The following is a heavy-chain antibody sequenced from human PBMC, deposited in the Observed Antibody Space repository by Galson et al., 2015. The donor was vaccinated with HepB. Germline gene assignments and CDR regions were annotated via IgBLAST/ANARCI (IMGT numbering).Heavy chain of an antibody. CDR1: GDSVSSNSAA. V-gene: IGHV6-1*01. D-gene: IGHD3-22*01. CDR3: ARNVYYDTSGYYYKPGWIDP. J-gene: IGHJ5*02. CDR2: TYYRFKWYY. Sequence: CAISGDSVSSNSAAWNWIRQSPSRGLEWPGRTYYRFKWYYDYAVSVKSRITINPDISKNQFSLQLNSVTPEDTAVYYCARNVYYDTSGYYYKPGWIDPWGQGTLVTVSS.